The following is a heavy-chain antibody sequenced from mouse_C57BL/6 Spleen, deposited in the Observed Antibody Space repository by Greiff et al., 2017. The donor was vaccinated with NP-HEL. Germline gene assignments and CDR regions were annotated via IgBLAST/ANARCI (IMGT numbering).Heavy chain of an antibody. J-gene: IGHJ4*01. D-gene: IGHD1-1*01. CDR1: GYSITSDY. CDR3: ARGDLYGRHAMDY. V-gene: IGHV3-8*01. CDR2: ISYSGST. Sequence: QESGPGLAKPSQTLSPTCSVTGYSITSDYWNWIRKFPGNKLEYMGYISYSGSTYYNPSLKSRISITRDTSKNQYYLQLNSVTTEDTATYYWARGDLYGRHAMDYWGQGTSVTVAS.